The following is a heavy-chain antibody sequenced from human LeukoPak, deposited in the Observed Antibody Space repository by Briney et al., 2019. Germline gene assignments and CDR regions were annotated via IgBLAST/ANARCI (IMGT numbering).Heavy chain of an antibody. D-gene: IGHD5-18*01. CDR3: ARGAAGYSYG. Sequence: SETLSLTCTVSGGSISSYYWSWIRQPPGKGLEWIGHIYYSGSTNYNPSLKSRVTISIDTSKNQFSLRLSSVTAADTAVYYCARGAAGYSYGRGQGTLVTVSS. CDR2: IYYSGST. V-gene: IGHV4-59*01. J-gene: IGHJ4*02. CDR1: GGSISSYY.